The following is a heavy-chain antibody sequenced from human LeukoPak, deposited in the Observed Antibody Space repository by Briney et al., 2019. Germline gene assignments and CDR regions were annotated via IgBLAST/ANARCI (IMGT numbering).Heavy chain of an antibody. CDR1: GDSIARSDW. Sequence: SETLSLTCAVSGDSIARSDWWAWIRQPPGKGLEWLGNIYYSGRVYHSPSLQTRVTMSVDSSKNQFSLRLGSVTAVDTAVYFCAKTRSGTYYGDSFDIWGQGILVTVSS. D-gene: IGHD1-26*01. J-gene: IGHJ3*02. CDR2: IYYSGRV. V-gene: IGHV4-28*05. CDR3: AKTRSGTYYGDSFDI.